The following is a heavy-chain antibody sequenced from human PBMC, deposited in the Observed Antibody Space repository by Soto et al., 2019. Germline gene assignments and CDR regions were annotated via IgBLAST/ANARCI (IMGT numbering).Heavy chain of an antibody. CDR1: GGTFSSYA. D-gene: IGHD3-10*01. Sequence: GASVKVSCKASGGTFSSYAISWVRQSPGQGLDWMGGIIPILGTANYAQKFQGRVTITADESTSTAYMGRRCLWCEDTAVYSCARAGYGSGSYCNSWFDPWGQGTLVTVSS. V-gene: IGHV1-69*13. J-gene: IGHJ5*02. CDR3: ARAGYGSGSYCNSWFDP. CDR2: IIPILGTA.